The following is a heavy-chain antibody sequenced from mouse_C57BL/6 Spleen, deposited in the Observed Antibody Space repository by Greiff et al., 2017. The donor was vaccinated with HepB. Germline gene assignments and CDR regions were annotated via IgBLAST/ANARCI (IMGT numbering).Heavy chain of an antibody. J-gene: IGHJ1*03. CDR2: IDPSDSYT. Sequence: QVQLKQPGAELVRPGTSVKLSCKASGYTFTSYWMHWVKQRPGQGLEWIGVIDPSDSYTNYNQKFKGKATLTVDTSSSTAYMQLSSLTSEDSAVYYCARFTTVVATDWYFDVWGTGTTVTVSS. V-gene: IGHV1-59*01. CDR3: ARFTTVVATDWYFDV. D-gene: IGHD1-1*01. CDR1: GYTFTSYW.